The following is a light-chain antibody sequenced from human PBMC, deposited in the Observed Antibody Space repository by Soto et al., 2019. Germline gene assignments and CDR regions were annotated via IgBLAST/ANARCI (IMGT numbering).Light chain of an antibody. J-gene: IGKJ1*01. CDR1: QGISSY. CDR2: DAS. V-gene: IGKV1-13*02. Sequence: IQMTQSPSSLSASVGDRVTITCRASQGISSYLAWYQQKPGKAPKLLIYDASSLESGVPSRFSGSGSGTEFTLTISSLQPDDFATYYCQQYNSYPWTFGQGTKVDI. CDR3: QQYNSYPWT.